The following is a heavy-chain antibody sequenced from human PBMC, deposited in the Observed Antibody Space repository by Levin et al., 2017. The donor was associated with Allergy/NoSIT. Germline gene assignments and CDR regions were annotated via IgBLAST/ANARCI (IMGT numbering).Heavy chain of an antibody. J-gene: IGHJ3*02. CDR1: GFTFSSYW. CDR2: INSDGSST. V-gene: IGHV3-74*01. CDR3: ASGYCSGGSCSPGDAFDI. Sequence: ETLSLTCAASGFTFSSYWMHWVRQAPGKGLVWVSRINSDGSSTSYADSVKGRFTISRDNAKNTLYLQMNSLRAEDTAVYYCASGYCSGGSCSPGDAFDIWGQGTMVTVSS. D-gene: IGHD2-15*01.